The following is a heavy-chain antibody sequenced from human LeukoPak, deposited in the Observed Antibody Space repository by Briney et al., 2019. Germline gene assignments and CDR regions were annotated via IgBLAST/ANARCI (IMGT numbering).Heavy chain of an antibody. J-gene: IGHJ3*02. CDR1: GFTFSQYA. V-gene: IGHV3-30*04. CDR2: ISYDGINK. CDR3: AKDRGDAFDI. Sequence: GRSLRLSCAASGFTFSQYAMHWVRQAPGKGLDWVAVISYDGINKHFADSVKGRFTISRDSSRNTLYLQMNSLRPEDTAVYYCAKDRGDAFDIWGQGTMVTVSS.